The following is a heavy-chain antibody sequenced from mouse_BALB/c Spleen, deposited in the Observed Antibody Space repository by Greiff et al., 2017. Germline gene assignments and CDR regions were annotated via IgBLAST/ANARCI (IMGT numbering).Heavy chain of an antibody. CDR1: GFTFSSFG. D-gene: IGHD2-3*01. J-gene: IGHJ2*01. V-gene: IGHV5-17*02. CDR2: ISSGSSTI. CDR3: ARGGDDGYFDY. Sequence: EVKLMESGGGLVQPGGSRKLSCAASGFTFSSFGMHWFRQAPEKGLEWVAYISSGSSTIYYADTVKGRFTISRDNPKNTLFLQMTSLRSEDTAMYYCARGGDDGYFDYWGQGTTLTVSS.